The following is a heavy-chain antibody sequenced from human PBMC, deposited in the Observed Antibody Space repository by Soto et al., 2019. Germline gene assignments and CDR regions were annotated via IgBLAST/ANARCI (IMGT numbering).Heavy chain of an antibody. Sequence: QVQLVQSGAEVKKPGASVKVSCKASGYTFTGYYMHWVRQAPGQGLEWMGWINPNSGGTNYAQKFQGWVTMTRDTSISTAYMELSRLRSDDTAVYYSARCPLIAVAGTRYYYYYGMDVWGQGTTVTVSS. J-gene: IGHJ6*02. CDR3: ARCPLIAVAGTRYYYYYGMDV. V-gene: IGHV1-2*04. CDR1: GYTFTGYY. D-gene: IGHD6-19*01. CDR2: INPNSGGT.